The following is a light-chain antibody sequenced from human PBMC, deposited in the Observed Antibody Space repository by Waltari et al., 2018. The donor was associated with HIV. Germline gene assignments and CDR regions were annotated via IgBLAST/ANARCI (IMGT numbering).Light chain of an antibody. J-gene: IGLJ1*01. CDR2: DVT. V-gene: IGLV2-11*01. Sequence: QYALTQPRSVSGSPGQSVTISCTGTSSDVGGYNYVSWYQHHPGKAPKFMIYDVTKRPAGVPDRFAGSKSGNTASLTISVLQAEDDADYYCCSYAGRYTYVFGTGTKLTVL. CDR1: SSDVGGYNY. CDR3: CSYAGRYTYV.